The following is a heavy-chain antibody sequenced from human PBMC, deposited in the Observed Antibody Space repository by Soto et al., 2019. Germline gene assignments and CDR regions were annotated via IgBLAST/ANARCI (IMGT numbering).Heavy chain of an antibody. D-gene: IGHD3-10*02. CDR1: GGSISSSNW. J-gene: IGHJ6*02. CDR3: ASVRGGYYYAMDV. Sequence: SETLSLTCAVSGGSISSSNWWSWVRQPPGKGLEWIGEIYHSGSTNYNPSLKSRVTISVDKSKNQFSLKLSSVTAADTAMYYCASVRGGYYYAMDVWGQGTTVTVSS. CDR2: IYHSGST. V-gene: IGHV4-4*02.